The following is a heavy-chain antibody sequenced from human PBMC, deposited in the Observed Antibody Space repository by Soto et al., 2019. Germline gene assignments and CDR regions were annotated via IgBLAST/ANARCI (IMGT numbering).Heavy chain of an antibody. CDR3: ARDRVAVVVVAAIVDYMDV. CDR2: IKQDGSEK. V-gene: IGHV3-7*01. Sequence: GGSLRLSCAASGFTFSSYWMSWVRQAPGKGLEWVANIKQDGSEKYYVDSVKGRFTISRDNARNSLFLQMNRLRAEDTAVYYCARDRVAVVVVAAIVDYMDVWGKGTTVTVS. D-gene: IGHD2-15*01. J-gene: IGHJ6*03. CDR1: GFTFSSYW.